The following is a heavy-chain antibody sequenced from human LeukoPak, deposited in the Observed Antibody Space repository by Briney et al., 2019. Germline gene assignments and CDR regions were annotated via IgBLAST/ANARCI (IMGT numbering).Heavy chain of an antibody. Sequence: GGSLRLSCAASGFTVSSNYMSWVRQAPGKGLEWVSVIYSGGSTYYADSVKGRFTISRHNSKNTLYLQMNGLRVEDTAVYYCAKDRRMMSSYYGMDVWGQGTTVTVSS. CDR3: AKDRRMMSSYYGMDV. J-gene: IGHJ6*02. CDR1: GFTVSSNY. D-gene: IGHD3-16*01. V-gene: IGHV3-53*04. CDR2: IYSGGST.